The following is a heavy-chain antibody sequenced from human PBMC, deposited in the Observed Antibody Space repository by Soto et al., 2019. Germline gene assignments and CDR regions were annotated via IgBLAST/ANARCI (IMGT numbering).Heavy chain of an antibody. D-gene: IGHD3-9*01. J-gene: IGHJ4*02. Sequence: GVLRLPCAASGFTFSSYWMSWVRQAPGKGLEWVANIKQDGSEKYYVDSVKGRFTISRDNAKNSLYLQMNSLRAEDTAVYYCARIVYYDILTGYYEFLDYWGQGTLVTV. CDR3: ARIVYYDILTGYYEFLDY. CDR1: GFTFSSYW. CDR2: IKQDGSEK. V-gene: IGHV3-7*05.